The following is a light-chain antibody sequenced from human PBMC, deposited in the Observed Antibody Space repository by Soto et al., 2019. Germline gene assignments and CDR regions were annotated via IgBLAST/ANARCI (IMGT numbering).Light chain of an antibody. V-gene: IGKV1-39*01. J-gene: IGKJ1*01. CDR1: QSISSY. CDR2: AAS. CDR3: QQGYSTPRT. Sequence: DIQMTQSPSCLSASVGGRVTITCRASQSISSYLNWYQQKPGKAPKLLIYAASSLQSGVPSRFSGSGSGTDFTLTISSLQPEDFATYYCQQGYSTPRTFGQGTKVEIK.